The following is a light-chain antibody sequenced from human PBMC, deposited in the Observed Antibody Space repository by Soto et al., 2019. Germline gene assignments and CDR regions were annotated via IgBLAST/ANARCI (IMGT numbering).Light chain of an antibody. CDR2: GVS. CDR3: QQFGSSLYT. CDR1: QSVGSSH. V-gene: IGKV3-20*01. Sequence: EIVLTQSPGTLSLSPGERATLSCRASQSVGSSHLAWYQQKPGQAPRLLIYGVSSRATGIPDRFSGGGSGTAFTLTITRLEPEDFPLYFCQQFGSSLYTFGQGTKLEIK. J-gene: IGKJ2*01.